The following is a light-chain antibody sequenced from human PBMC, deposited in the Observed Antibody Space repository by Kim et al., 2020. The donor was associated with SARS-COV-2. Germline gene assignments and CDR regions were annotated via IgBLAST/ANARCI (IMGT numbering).Light chain of an antibody. V-gene: IGLV1-40*01. CDR3: QSYDSSLNWV. CDR1: SSNIGAGYD. Sequence: GQRVTISCTGSSSNIGAGYDVHWYHQLPGTAPKLLIYGNSNRPSGVPDRFSGSKSGTSASLAITGLQAEDEADYYCQSYDSSLNWVFGGGTQLTVL. CDR2: GNS. J-gene: IGLJ3*02.